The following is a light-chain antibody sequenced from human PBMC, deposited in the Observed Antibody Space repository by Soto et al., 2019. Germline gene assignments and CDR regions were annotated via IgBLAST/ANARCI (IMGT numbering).Light chain of an antibody. V-gene: IGKV1-39*01. CDR2: GAS. J-gene: IGKJ3*01. CDR1: QTISNY. CDR3: QQSYSSPYT. Sequence: DIQMTQSPSSLSASVGDRVTITCRASQTISNYLNWYQQKSGKAPKVLIYGASRLQSGVPSRYSGSGVGTDVSITSSGLQPEDFATYYCQQSYSSPYTFGPGTKVESK.